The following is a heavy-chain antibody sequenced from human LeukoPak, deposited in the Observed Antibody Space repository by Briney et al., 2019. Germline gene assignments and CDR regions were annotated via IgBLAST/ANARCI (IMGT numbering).Heavy chain of an antibody. J-gene: IGHJ5*02. CDR2: INPNSGGT. CDR3: ARLAYYDFWSGSNWFDP. Sequence: ASVKVSCKASGYTFTGYYMHWVRQAPGQGLEWMGWINPNSGGTNYAQKFQGWVTMTRDTSISTAYMELSRLRSDDTAVYYCARLAYYDFWSGSNWFDPWGQGTLVTVSS. D-gene: IGHD3-3*01. CDR1: GYTFTGYY. V-gene: IGHV1-2*04.